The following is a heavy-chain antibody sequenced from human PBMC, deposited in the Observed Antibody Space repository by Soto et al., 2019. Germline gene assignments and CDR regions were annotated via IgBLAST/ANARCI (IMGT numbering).Heavy chain of an antibody. J-gene: IGHJ5*02. V-gene: IGHV1-46*01. CDR3: ARGGGTMIVVALRGDWFDP. Sequence: QVQLVQSGAEVKKPGASVKGSCKASGYTFTSYYMHWVRQAPGQGLEWMGIINPSGGSTSYAQKFQGRVTMTRDTSTSTVYMELSSLRSEDTAVYYCARGGGTMIVVALRGDWFDPWGQGTLVTVSS. CDR1: GYTFTSYY. CDR2: INPSGGST. D-gene: IGHD3-22*01.